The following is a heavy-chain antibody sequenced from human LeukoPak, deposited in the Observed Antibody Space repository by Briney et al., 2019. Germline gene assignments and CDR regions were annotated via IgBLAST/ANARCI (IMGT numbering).Heavy chain of an antibody. CDR1: GFTFSSYG. Sequence: GALRLSCAASGFTFSSYGMHWVRQAPGKRLEWVAFIRYDGSNKYYADSVKGRFTISRDNSKNTLYLQMNSLRAEDTAVYYCAKDDPSWSYFDYWGQGTLVTVSS. D-gene: IGHD6-13*01. J-gene: IGHJ4*02. V-gene: IGHV3-30*02. CDR2: IRYDGSNK. CDR3: AKDDPSWSYFDY.